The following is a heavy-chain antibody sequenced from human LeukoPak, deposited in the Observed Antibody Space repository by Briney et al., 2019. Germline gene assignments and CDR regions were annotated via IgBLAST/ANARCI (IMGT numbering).Heavy chain of an antibody. D-gene: IGHD3-9*01. CDR1: GFTFSTYG. Sequence: GGTLRLSCVASGFTFSTYGMSWVRQAPGKGLEWVSAISGSGGSTYYADSVKGRFTISRDNSKNTLYLQMNRLRAEDTAVYYCAKDGGEYYDILTGYYPRLYYMDVWGKGTTVTISS. V-gene: IGHV3-23*01. CDR3: AKDGGEYYDILTGYYPRLYYMDV. J-gene: IGHJ6*03. CDR2: ISGSGGST.